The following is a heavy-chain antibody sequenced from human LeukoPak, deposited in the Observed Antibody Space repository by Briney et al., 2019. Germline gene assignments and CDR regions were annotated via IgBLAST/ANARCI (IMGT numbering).Heavy chain of an antibody. J-gene: IGHJ3*02. V-gene: IGHV4-38-2*02. Sequence: SETLSLTCSVSGYSISSGYYWGWIRQPPGKGLEWIGSIYHSGSTYYNPSLKSRVTISVDTSRNQFSLKLSSVTAADTAVYYCARDPSATVTPDAFDIWGQGTMVTVSS. D-gene: IGHD4-17*01. CDR2: IYHSGST. CDR1: GYSISSGYY. CDR3: ARDPSATVTPDAFDI.